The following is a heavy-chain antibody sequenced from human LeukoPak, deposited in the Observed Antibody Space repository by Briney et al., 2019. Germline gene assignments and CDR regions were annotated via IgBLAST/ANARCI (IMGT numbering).Heavy chain of an antibody. CDR1: GFTITEPW. CDR3: ARDFDY. J-gene: IGHJ4*02. Sequence: TGGSLRLSCAASGFTITEPWMNWVRQAPGKGLEWVANMKPDGSEQYYVESVKGRFTISRDNAKNSLYLQMNSLRAEDTAVYCCARDFDYWGQGTLVTVSS. V-gene: IGHV3-7*01. CDR2: MKPDGSEQ.